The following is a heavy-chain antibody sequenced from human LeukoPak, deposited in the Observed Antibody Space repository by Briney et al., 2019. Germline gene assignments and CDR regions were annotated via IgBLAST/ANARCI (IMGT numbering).Heavy chain of an antibody. CDR3: AKGELVVAGTFFDW. CDR1: GSTFSSYA. J-gene: IGHJ4*02. Sequence: PGGSLRLSCAASGSTFSSYAMSWLRQAPGKGLEWVSAISGSGGSTYYADSVKGRITISRDNSKNTLYLQMNSLRAEDTAVYYCAKGELVVAGTFFDWWGQGTLVTVSS. D-gene: IGHD6-19*01. CDR2: ISGSGGST. V-gene: IGHV3-23*01.